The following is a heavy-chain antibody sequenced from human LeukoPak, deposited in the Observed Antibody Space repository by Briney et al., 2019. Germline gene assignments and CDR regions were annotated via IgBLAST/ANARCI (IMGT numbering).Heavy chain of an antibody. CDR3: ARTSSNSWSYGMDV. CDR1: GGSISSYY. J-gene: IGHJ6*02. D-gene: IGHD6-13*01. CDR2: IYYSGST. V-gene: IGHV4-59*01. Sequence: SETLSLTCTVSGGSISSYYWSWIRQPPGKGLEWIGYIYYSGSTNYSPSLKSRVTMSVDTPRKQFSLKLSSVTAADTAVYFCARTSSNSWSYGMDVWGQGTTVTVSS.